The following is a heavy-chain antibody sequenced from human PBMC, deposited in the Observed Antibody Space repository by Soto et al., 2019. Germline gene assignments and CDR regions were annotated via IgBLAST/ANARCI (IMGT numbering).Heavy chain of an antibody. CDR2: IYYSGST. V-gene: IGHV4-59*01. J-gene: IGHJ4*02. CDR1: GGSISSYY. CDR3: ALGGYSYGYYFDY. Sequence: SLTCTVSGGSISSYYWSLIRQPPGKGLEWIGYIYYSGSTNYNPSLKSRVTISVDTSKNQFSLKLSSVTAADTAVYYCALGGYSYGYYFDYWGQGTLVTVSS. D-gene: IGHD5-18*01.